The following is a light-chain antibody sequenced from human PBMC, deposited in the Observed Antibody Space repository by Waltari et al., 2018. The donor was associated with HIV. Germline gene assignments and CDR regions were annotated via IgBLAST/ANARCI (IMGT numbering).Light chain of an antibody. Sequence: DIVVTQSPGTLSLSPGDIAPLSCRASQSVRCCNLAWYQQKPGQAPGTLIYGADNRANGIPDRGSGSGSGTDSTLTISRLEPEDFAVYYWQQYGSSRRWTFGQGTKVEIK. J-gene: IGKJ1*01. CDR1: QSVRCCN. CDR3: QQYGSSRRWT. V-gene: IGKV3-20*01. CDR2: GAD.